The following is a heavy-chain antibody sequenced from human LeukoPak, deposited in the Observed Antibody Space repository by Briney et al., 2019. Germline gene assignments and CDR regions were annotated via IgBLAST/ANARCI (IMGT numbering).Heavy chain of an antibody. CDR2: IKSNNDGATT. D-gene: IGHD2-21*01. Sequence: GGSLRLSCAASGFIFNKAWMNWVRQAPGKGPEWVGRIKSNNDGATTDYASPVEGRFIISRDDSKNTIDLQTNRSIIDDTAIYYCTPVMVEDRGFWGQGTLVTVSS. CDR3: TPVMVEDRGF. J-gene: IGHJ4*02. CDR1: GFIFNKAW. V-gene: IGHV3-15*01.